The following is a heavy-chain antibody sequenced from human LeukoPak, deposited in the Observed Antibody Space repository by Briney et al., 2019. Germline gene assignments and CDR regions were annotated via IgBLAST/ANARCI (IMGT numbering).Heavy chain of an antibody. J-gene: IGHJ4*02. D-gene: IGHD3-10*01. CDR2: FDPEDGET. CDR1: GYTLTELS. CDR3: ATLGGSGSYYPYYFDY. Sequence: GASVKVSCKVSGYTLTELSMHWVRQAPGKGLEWMGGFDPEDGETIYAQKFQGRVTMTEDTSTDTAYMELSSLRSEDTAVYYCATLGGSGSYYPYYFDYRGQGTLVTVSS. V-gene: IGHV1-24*01.